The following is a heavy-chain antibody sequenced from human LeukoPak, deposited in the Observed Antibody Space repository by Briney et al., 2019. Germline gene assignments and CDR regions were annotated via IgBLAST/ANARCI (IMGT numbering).Heavy chain of an antibody. CDR3: ARGTASTGLDN. V-gene: IGHV3-74*01. Sequence: PGGSLRLSCEASGFTFSNYWMNWVRQAPGKGLVWVSRSNTDGSTTSYADSVKGRFTISRGNARNTLYLQMNSLRAEDTAVYYCARGTASTGLDNWGQGTLVTVSS. CDR2: SNTDGSTT. D-gene: IGHD1-1*01. J-gene: IGHJ4*02. CDR1: GFTFSNYW.